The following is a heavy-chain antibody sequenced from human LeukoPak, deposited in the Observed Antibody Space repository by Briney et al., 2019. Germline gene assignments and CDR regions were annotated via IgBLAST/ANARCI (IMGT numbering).Heavy chain of an antibody. D-gene: IGHD1-1*01. CDR1: GYTFTGYY. Sequence: ASVKVSCKASGYTFTGYYMHWVRQAPGQGLEWVGWINPNSGGTNYAQKFQGRVTMTRDTSISTAYMELSRVRSDDTAVYYCARDLLMEEGEYNWNLVEDYWGQGTLVTVSS. CDR3: ARDLLMEEGEYNWNLVEDY. V-gene: IGHV1-2*02. CDR2: INPNSGGT. J-gene: IGHJ4*02.